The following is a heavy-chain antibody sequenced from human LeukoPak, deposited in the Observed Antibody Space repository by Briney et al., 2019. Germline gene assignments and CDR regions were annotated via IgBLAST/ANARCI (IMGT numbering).Heavy chain of an antibody. CDR3: VRDNAPMVPGVIAFWFDT. Sequence: GGSLRLSCAASGFIVKSNYMLWVRQAPGKGLEWVSVIYSGGSTYYADSVKGRFTISRDNSKNTLYLQMNSLRAEDTAVYYCVRDNAPMVPGVIAFWFDTWGQGTLVTVSS. D-gene: IGHD3-10*01. CDR1: GFIVKSNY. CDR2: IYSGGST. V-gene: IGHV3-53*01. J-gene: IGHJ5*02.